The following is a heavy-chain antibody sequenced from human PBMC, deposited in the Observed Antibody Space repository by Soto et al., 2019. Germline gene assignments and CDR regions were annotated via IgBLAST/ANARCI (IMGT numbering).Heavy chain of an antibody. CDR2: IIPIFGTA. J-gene: IGHJ4*02. Sequence: QVQLVQSGAEVKKPGSSVKVSCKASGGTFSSYAISWVRQAPGQGLEWMGGIIPIFGTANYAQKFQGRVTITAEESTSTAYIELSSLRSDDTAVYYCALARHISSSWYGRNDYWGQGTLVTVSS. D-gene: IGHD6-13*01. CDR1: GGTFSSYA. CDR3: ALARHISSSWYGRNDY. V-gene: IGHV1-69*01.